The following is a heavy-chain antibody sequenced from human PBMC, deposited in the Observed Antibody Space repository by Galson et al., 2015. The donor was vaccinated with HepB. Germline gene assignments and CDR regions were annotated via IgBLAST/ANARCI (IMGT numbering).Heavy chain of an antibody. J-gene: IGHJ4*02. CDR2: TTESGYDT. CDR1: GFTFNNYA. CDR3: AKGKRATYDY. D-gene: IGHD5-12*01. V-gene: IGHV3-23*01. Sequence: SLRLSCAASGFTFNNYAMTWVRQAPGKGLEWVSSTTESGYDTYYIDSVQGRFTISRDNSENTLYLQMNSLTVEDTAIYYCAKGKRATYDYWGQGILVTVSS.